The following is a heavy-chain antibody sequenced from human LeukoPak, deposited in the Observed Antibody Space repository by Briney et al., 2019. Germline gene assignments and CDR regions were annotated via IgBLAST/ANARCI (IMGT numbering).Heavy chain of an antibody. CDR3: ARASLAYFDS. CDR2: IYSGGST. V-gene: IGHV3-53*01. Sequence: PGGSLRLSCAASGFTVSRNYMTWVRQAPGKGLEWVSVIYSGGSTYYADSVKGRFTISRDNSKNTLFLQMNSLRAEDTAVYYRARASLAYFDSWGQGTLVTVSS. J-gene: IGHJ4*02. CDR1: GFTVSRNY.